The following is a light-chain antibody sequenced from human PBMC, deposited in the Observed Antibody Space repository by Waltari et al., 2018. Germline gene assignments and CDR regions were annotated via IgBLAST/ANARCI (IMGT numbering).Light chain of an antibody. CDR2: WAS. V-gene: IGKV4-1*01. CDR3: QQYHSLPLT. J-gene: IGKJ4*01. CDR1: QNVLYSSNNNNY. Sequence: DIVMTQSPDSLAVSLGERATINCKSSQNVLYSSNNNNYLAWYQQKAGQPPKLLIYWASARESGVPDRFSGSGSGTDFTLTISSLQAEDVAVYYCQQYHSLPLTFGGGTKVDIK.